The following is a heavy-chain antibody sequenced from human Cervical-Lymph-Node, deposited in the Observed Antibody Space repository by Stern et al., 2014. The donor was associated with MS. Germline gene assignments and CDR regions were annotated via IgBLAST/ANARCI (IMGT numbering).Heavy chain of an antibody. CDR1: GYTFGTFG. Sequence: VQLVQSGAELKKPGASMTLSCKSSGYTFGTFGVSWVRQAPGQGLEWMGWISAYNGDTKFAQSLQDRIPMTTDTSTNTTYMELKNLRYDDTAVYYCARLSGPSALQWPEHWGQGTMVTVSS. D-gene: IGHD6-19*01. V-gene: IGHV1-18*01. CDR3: ARLSGPSALQWPEH. J-gene: IGHJ3*01. CDR2: ISAYNGDT.